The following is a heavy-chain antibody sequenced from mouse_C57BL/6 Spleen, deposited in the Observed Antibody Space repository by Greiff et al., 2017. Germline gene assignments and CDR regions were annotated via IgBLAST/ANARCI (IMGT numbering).Heavy chain of an antibody. CDR1: GFTFSDYG. D-gene: IGHD1-1*01. V-gene: IGHV5-17*01. Sequence: EVKVVESGGGLVKPGGSLKLSCAASGFTFSDYGMHWVRQAPEKGLEWVAYISSGSSTIYYVDTVKGRFTISRDNAKNTLFLQMTSLRSEDTAMYYCARPHYYGSPWFAYWGQGTLVTVSA. CDR2: ISSGSSTI. J-gene: IGHJ3*01. CDR3: ARPHYYGSPWFAY.